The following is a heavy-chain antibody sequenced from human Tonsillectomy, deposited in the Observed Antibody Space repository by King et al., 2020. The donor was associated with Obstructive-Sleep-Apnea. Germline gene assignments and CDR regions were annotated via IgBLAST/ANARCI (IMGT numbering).Heavy chain of an antibody. CDR2: ISSSSTYI. Sequence: VQLVESGGGLVKPGGSLRLSCAASGFTFSRYRMNWVRQAPGKGLEWVSFISSSSTYIYYADSVKGRFTISRDNARNSLYLQMNSLRTEDTAVYYCARDSRRNCGGDCYSIGWYFDLWGRGTLVTVSS. D-gene: IGHD2-21*02. J-gene: IGHJ2*01. CDR1: GFTFSRYR. CDR3: ARDSRRNCGGDCYSIGWYFDL. V-gene: IGHV3-21*01.